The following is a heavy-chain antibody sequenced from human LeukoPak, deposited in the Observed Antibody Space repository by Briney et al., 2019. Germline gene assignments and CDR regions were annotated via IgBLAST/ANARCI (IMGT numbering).Heavy chain of an antibody. Sequence: ASVKVSCKVSGYTLTELSMHWVRQAPGKGLEWMGGFDPEDGETIYAQKFQGRVTMTEDTSTDTAYMELSSLRSEDTAVCYCATTLYCSSTSCRDYWGQGTLVTVSS. CDR3: ATTLYCSSTSCRDY. D-gene: IGHD2-2*01. J-gene: IGHJ4*02. V-gene: IGHV1-24*01. CDR1: GYTLTELS. CDR2: FDPEDGET.